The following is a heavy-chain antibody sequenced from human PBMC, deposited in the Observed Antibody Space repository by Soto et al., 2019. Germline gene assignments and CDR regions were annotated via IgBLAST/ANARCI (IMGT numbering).Heavy chain of an antibody. D-gene: IGHD5-12*01. CDR1: GGSISSGDYY. CDR3: ARGGDSGNDTDS. J-gene: IGHJ4*02. V-gene: IGHV4-30-4*01. CDR2: IYHSGST. Sequence: TLSLTCTVSGGSISSGDYYWSWIRQPPGKGLEWIGYIYHSGSTYYNPSLESRVTISVDTSKNRFSLKVTSVTAADTAVYYCARGGDSGNDTDSWGQGTLVTVSS.